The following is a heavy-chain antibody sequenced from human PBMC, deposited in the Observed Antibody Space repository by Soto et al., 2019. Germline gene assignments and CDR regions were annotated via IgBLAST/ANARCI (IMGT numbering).Heavy chain of an antibody. Sequence: SETLSLTCAVYGGSVSGYYWSWIRQPPGKGLEWIGEINHSGSTNYNPSLKSRVTISVDTSKNQFSLKLSSVTAADTAVYYCASLGVLWFGYYYYYGRDVWGKGTTVTVSS. J-gene: IGHJ6*04. V-gene: IGHV4-34*01. CDR1: GGSVSGYY. D-gene: IGHD3-10*01. CDR2: INHSGST. CDR3: ASLGVLWFGYYYYYGRDV.